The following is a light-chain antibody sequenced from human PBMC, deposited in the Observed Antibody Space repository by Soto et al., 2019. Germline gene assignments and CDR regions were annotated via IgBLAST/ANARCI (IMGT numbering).Light chain of an antibody. CDR3: QQRSNWPYT. J-gene: IGKJ2*01. V-gene: IGKV3-11*01. CDR1: QSVSSY. Sequence: EIVLTHSPATLSLSPGERATLSCRASQSVSSYLAWYQQKPGQAPRLLIYDASNRATGIPARFSGSGSGTDFTLTISSLEPEDFAVSYCQQRSNWPYTFGQGTKLEIK. CDR2: DAS.